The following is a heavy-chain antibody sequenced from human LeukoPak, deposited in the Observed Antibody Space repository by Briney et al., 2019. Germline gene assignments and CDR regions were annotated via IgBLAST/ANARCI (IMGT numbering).Heavy chain of an antibody. CDR2: ISSSGSTI. J-gene: IGHJ4*02. CDR3: ARDLAWGAFDY. D-gene: IGHD7-27*01. V-gene: IGHV3-11*01. CDR1: GFTFSDYY. Sequence: GRSLRLSCAASGFTFSDYYMSWIRQAPGKGLEWVSYISSSGSTIYYADSVKGRFTISRDDSKSTLSLQMNSLRVEDTAVYYCARDLAWGAFDYWGQGTLVSVSS.